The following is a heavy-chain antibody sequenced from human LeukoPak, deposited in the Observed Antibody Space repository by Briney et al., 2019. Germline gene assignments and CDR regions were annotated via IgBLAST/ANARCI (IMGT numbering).Heavy chain of an antibody. Sequence: SETLSLTCTVSGGSISSSSYYWGWIRQPPGKGLEWIGSIYYSGSTYYNPSLKSRVTISVDTSKNQFSLKLSSVTAADTAVYYCARAVPDFVLRYFDYLDYWGQGTLVTVSS. J-gene: IGHJ4*02. CDR3: ARAVPDFVLRYFDYLDY. CDR1: GGSISSSSYY. V-gene: IGHV4-39*07. D-gene: IGHD3-9*01. CDR2: IYYSGST.